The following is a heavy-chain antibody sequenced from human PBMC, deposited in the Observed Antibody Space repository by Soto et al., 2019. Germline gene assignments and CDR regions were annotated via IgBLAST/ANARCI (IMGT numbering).Heavy chain of an antibody. V-gene: IGHV3-30-3*01. J-gene: IGHJ4*02. CDR1: GFTFSSYA. D-gene: IGHD2-8*01. CDR3: ARDGGYCTNGVCYSPHFDY. CDR2: ISYDGSNK. Sequence: GGSLRLSCAASGFTFSSYAMHWVRQAPGKGLEWVAVISYDGSNKYYADSVKGRFTISRDNSKNTLYLQMNSLRAEDTAVYYCARDGGYCTNGVCYSPHFDYWGQGTLVTVSS.